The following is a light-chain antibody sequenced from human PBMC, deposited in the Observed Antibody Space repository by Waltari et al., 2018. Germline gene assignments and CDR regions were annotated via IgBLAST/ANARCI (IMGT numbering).Light chain of an antibody. J-gene: IGLJ3*02. CDR2: EAS. CDR1: RSDLGSYHL. Sequence: QSALTQPASVSGSPGQSITISCTGLRSDLGSYHLVSWFQQHPDKAPKLLIYEASKRPSEVANRCAGAASGNTAYLTIAGLQAEDEADYYCCSSPESSTSWVFGGGTKLTVL. V-gene: IGLV2-23*01. CDR3: CSSPESSTSWV.